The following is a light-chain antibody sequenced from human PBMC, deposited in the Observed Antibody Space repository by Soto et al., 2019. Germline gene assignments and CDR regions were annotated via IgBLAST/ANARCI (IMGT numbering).Light chain of an antibody. CDR1: QSVSSSY. J-gene: IGKJ4*01. CDR3: QQRSNWPPT. Sequence: EIVLTQSPGTLSLSPGERATLSCRASQSVSSSYLAWYQQRPGQAPRLLIYGASGRATGIPDRFSGSGSGTDFTLTISSLEPEDFAAYYCQQRSNWPPTFGGGTKVEIK. CDR2: GAS. V-gene: IGKV3D-20*02.